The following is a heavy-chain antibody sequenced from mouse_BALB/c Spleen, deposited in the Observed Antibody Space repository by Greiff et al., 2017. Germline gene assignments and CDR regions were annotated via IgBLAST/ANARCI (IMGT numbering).Heavy chain of an antibody. J-gene: IGHJ3*01. V-gene: IGHV2-9*02. CDR2: IWAGGST. Sequence: QVQLQQSGPGLVAPSQSLSITCTVSGFSLTSYGVHWVRQPPGKGLEWLGVIWAGGSTNYNSALMSRLSISKDNSKSQVFLKMNSLQTDDTAMYYCARDRYDGAWFAYWGQGTLVTVSA. D-gene: IGHD2-14*01. CDR3: ARDRYDGAWFAY. CDR1: GFSLTSYG.